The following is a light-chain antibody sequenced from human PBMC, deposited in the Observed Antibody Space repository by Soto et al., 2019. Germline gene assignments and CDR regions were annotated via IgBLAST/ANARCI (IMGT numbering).Light chain of an antibody. J-gene: IGKJ2*01. CDR2: DAS. Sequence: DSPMTQSPSSLPASVGDRVTITCQASQDINIYLNWYQQRPGKTPKLLIYDASNLEKGVPSSFSGSGYGTDFTFTISNLQPEDFATYYCQQFHSPEYTFRQGTRRG. V-gene: IGKV1-33*01. CDR3: QQFHSPEYT. CDR1: QDINIY.